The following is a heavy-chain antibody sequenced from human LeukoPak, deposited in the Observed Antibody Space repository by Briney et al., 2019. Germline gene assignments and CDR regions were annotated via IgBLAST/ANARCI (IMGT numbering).Heavy chain of an antibody. V-gene: IGHV3-7*01. D-gene: IGHD2-2*01. J-gene: IGHJ5*02. CDR2: IKQDGSEK. CDR1: GFTFSSYW. CDR3: ARDDCSSISCYHNWFDP. Sequence: GRSLRLSCAASGFTFSSYWMSWVRQAPGRGLEWVDNIKQDGSEKYYVDSVKGRFTISRDNAKNSLYLQMNSLRAEDTAVYYCARDDCSSISCYHNWFDPWGQGTLVTVSS.